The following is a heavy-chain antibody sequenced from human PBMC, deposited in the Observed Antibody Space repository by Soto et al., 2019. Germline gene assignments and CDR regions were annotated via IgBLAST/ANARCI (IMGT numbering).Heavy chain of an antibody. CDR2: ISYDGSNK. CDR3: ARDGRDVLRYFDWLLPV. V-gene: IGHV3-30-3*01. Sequence: PGGSLRLSCAASGFTFSSYAMHWVRQAPGKGLEWVAVISYDGSNKYYADSVKGRFTISRDNSKNTLYLQMNSLRAEDTAVYYCARDGRDVLRYFDWLLPVWGQGTTVTVSS. J-gene: IGHJ6*02. CDR1: GFTFSSYA. D-gene: IGHD3-9*01.